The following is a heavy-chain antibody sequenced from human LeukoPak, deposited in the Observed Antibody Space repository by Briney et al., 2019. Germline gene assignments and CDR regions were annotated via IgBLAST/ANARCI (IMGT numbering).Heavy chain of an antibody. CDR3: ARSRLLVAVPFDY. Sequence: QPGGSLRLTCAASGFTFSSYAMHWVRQAPGKGLEYVSAISSNGGSTYYANSVKGRFTISRDNSKNTLYLQMGSLRAEDMAVYYCARSRLLVAVPFDYWGQGTLVTVSS. CDR1: GFTFSSYA. D-gene: IGHD5-12*01. CDR2: ISSNGGST. J-gene: IGHJ4*02. V-gene: IGHV3-64*01.